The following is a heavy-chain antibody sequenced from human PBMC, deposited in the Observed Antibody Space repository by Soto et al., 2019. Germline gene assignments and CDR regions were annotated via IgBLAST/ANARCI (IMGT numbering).Heavy chain of an antibody. Sequence: QVQLEESGGGVVQPGRSLRLSCAASGFTFSYYALHWVRQAPGKGLEWVAYISNDGSQKLYTDSVKGRLSISRDNSKNTLYLEINSLGAEDTAVYYCARAGGGYLGSWGQGSLVTVSS. CDR3: ARAGGGYLGS. CDR1: GFTFSYYA. V-gene: IGHV3-30*04. J-gene: IGHJ4*02. CDR2: ISNDGSQK. D-gene: IGHD6-25*01.